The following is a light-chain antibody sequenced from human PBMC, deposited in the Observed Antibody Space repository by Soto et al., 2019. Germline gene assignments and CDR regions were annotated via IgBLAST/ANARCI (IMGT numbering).Light chain of an antibody. CDR1: SSDVGSYNL. CDR3: CSYAGSSTSV. Sequence: QSALTQPASVSGSPGQLITISCTGTSSDVGSYNLVSWYQQHPGKAPKLMIYEGSKRPSGVSNRFSGSKSGNTASLTISGLKAEDEADYYCCSYAGSSTSVFGGGTKLTVL. V-gene: IGLV2-23*01. J-gene: IGLJ2*01. CDR2: EGS.